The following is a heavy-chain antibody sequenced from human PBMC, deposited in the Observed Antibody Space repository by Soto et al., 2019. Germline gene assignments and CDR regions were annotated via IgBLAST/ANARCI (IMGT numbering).Heavy chain of an antibody. V-gene: IGHV4-59*01. CDR3: AIEIRSVGVTGWFDP. CDR2: IEYSGRT. Sequence: QVQLQESGPGLVKGSETLSLTCAVSGGSIRDYYWSWIRQAPGKGLGGVADIEYSGRTNYNPSLKSRLTISEDTSNSHFSLKLRSVTAADTAVYYCAIEIRSVGVTGWFDPWGQGTQVTVSS. J-gene: IGHJ5*02. D-gene: IGHD1-26*01. CDR1: GGSIRDYY.